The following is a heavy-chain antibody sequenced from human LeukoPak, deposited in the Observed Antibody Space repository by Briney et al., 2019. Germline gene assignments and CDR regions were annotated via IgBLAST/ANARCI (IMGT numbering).Heavy chain of an antibody. J-gene: IGHJ3*02. V-gene: IGHV3-23*01. CDR3: ARGIDAFDI. CDR2: ISGSGGST. CDR1: GFTFSSYA. Sequence: SGGSLRLSCAASGFTFSSYAMSWVRQAPGKGLEWVSAISGSGGSTYYADSVKGRFTISRDNAKNSLYLQMNSLRAEDTAVYYCARGIDAFDIWGQGTMVTVSS.